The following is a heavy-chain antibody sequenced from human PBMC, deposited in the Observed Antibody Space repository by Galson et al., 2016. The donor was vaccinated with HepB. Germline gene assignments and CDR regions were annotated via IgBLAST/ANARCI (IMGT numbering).Heavy chain of an antibody. D-gene: IGHD5-24*01. CDR2: IKQDGSVK. CDR3: ARRMATITSFDY. CDR1: GFTFSSYS. Sequence: SLRLSCAASGFTFSSYSMTWVRQAPGKGLEWVANIKQDGSVKYYVDSVKGRFTISRDNAKNTLYLQMNSLRAEDTAVYYCARRMATITSFDYWGQGTLVTVSS. V-gene: IGHV3-7*01. J-gene: IGHJ4*02.